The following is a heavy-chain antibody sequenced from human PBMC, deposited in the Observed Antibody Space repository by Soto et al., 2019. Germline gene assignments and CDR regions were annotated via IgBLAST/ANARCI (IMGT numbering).Heavy chain of an antibody. CDR3: AKVVGYYYGSGSYYWDY. V-gene: IGHV3-23*01. CDR1: GFTFSSYA. Sequence: GGSLRLSCAASGFTFSSYAMSWVRQAPGKGLEWVSAISGSGGSTYYADSVKGRFTISRDNSKNTLYLQMNSLRAEDTAVYYCAKVVGYYYGSGSYYWDYWGQGALVTVSS. D-gene: IGHD3-10*01. J-gene: IGHJ4*02. CDR2: ISGSGGST.